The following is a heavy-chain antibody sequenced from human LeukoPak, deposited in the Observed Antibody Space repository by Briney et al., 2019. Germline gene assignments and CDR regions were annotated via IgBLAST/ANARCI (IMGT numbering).Heavy chain of an antibody. J-gene: IGHJ3*02. Sequence: SVKVSCKASGYTFTSYGISWVRQAPGQGLEWMGGIIPIFGTANYAQKFQGRVTITADKSTSTAYMELSSLRSEDTAVYYCASPPINYYDSSGYYHAFDIWGQGTMVTVSS. D-gene: IGHD3-22*01. V-gene: IGHV1-69*06. CDR3: ASPPINYYDSSGYYHAFDI. CDR1: GYTFTSYG. CDR2: IIPIFGTA.